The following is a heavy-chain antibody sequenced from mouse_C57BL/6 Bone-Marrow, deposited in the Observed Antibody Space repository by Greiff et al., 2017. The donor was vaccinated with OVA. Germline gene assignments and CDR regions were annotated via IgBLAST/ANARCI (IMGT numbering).Heavy chain of an antibody. CDR3: ARLYYYGRMDY. CDR2: IYPRSGNT. Sequence: QVHVKQSGAELARPGASVKLSCKASGYTFTSYGISWVKQRTGQGLEWIGEIYPRSGNTYYNEKFKGKATLTADKSSSTAYMELRSLTSEDSAVYFCARLYYYGRMDYWGQGTSVTVSS. J-gene: IGHJ4*01. D-gene: IGHD1-1*01. V-gene: IGHV1-81*01. CDR1: GYTFTSYG.